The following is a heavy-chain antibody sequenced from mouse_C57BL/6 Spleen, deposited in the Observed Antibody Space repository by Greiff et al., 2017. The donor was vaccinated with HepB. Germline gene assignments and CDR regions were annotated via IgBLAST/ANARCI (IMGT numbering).Heavy chain of an antibody. Sequence: EVMLVESGGGLVQPGGSMKLSCAASGFTFSDAWMDWVRQSPEKGLEWVAEIRNKANNHATYYAESVKGRFTISRDDSKSSVYLQMNSLRAEDTGIYYCTRRGNYDAMDYWGQGTSVTVSS. D-gene: IGHD2-1*01. J-gene: IGHJ4*01. V-gene: IGHV6-6*01. CDR3: TRRGNYDAMDY. CDR2: IRNKANNHAT. CDR1: GFTFSDAW.